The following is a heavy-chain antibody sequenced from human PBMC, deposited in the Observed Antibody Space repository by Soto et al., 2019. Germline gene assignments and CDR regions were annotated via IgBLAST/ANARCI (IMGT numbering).Heavy chain of an antibody. J-gene: IGHJ3*02. CDR2: INAGSGNT. V-gene: IGHV1-3*01. D-gene: IGHD3-3*02. Sequence: SVKVSCKATGYTFSAYTMNWVRQAPGQSLEWMGWINAGSGNTKYSQNFQGRVSITRDTSASTVYMELTGLTSEDTAVYYCARDTETLGPRANDALDIWGQGTMVTVSS. CDR1: GYTFSAYT. CDR3: ARDTETLGPRANDALDI.